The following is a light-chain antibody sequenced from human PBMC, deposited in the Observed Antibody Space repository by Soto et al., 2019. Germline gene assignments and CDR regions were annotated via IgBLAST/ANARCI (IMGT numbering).Light chain of an antibody. CDR2: DVS. V-gene: IGLV2-14*01. CDR3: NSYTSSSTYL. Sequence: QSVLTQPASVSGSPGQSITISCTGTSSDVGGYNYVSWYQQHPGKAPKLMIYDVSNRPSGVSNRFSGSKSGNTASLTISGLQAEDEADYYCNSYTSSSTYLFGTGTKLTVL. J-gene: IGLJ1*01. CDR1: SSDVGGYNY.